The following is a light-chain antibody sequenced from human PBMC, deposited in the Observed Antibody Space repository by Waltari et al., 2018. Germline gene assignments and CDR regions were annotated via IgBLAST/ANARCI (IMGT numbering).Light chain of an antibody. J-gene: IGKJ1*01. V-gene: IGKV2-28*01. CDR2: LVS. Sequence: DIVMTQSPLFLPVTPGEPASISCRSSQSLLHSSGYTFLDWYLQKPGQSPQLLIYLVSNRASGVPDRFSGSVSGTDFTLRISRVEAEDVGVYYCMQARQTPWTFGQGTKVEIK. CDR3: MQARQTPWT. CDR1: QSLLHSSGYTF.